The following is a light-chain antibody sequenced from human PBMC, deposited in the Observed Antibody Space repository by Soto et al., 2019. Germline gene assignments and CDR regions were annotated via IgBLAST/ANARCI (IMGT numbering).Light chain of an antibody. CDR2: GAS. J-gene: IGKJ1*01. CDR1: QSVNSNY. Sequence: EIVLTQSPGTLSLSPGDRATLSCRASQSVNSNYLAWYQRKPGQAPRLLIYGASNRATDIPYRFSASGSGTEFTLTITRLEAEDFAVYYCQQYDSTPPTFGQGPKVEVK. CDR3: QQYDSTPPT. V-gene: IGKV3-20*01.